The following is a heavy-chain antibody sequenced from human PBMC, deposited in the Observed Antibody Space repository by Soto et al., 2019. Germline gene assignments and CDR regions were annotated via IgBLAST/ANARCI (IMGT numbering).Heavy chain of an antibody. CDR1: GFTFSSYG. Sequence: PVVSLRISGVASGFTFSSYGIDWVRQAPGKGLEWVGVISSDGETKYYADSVKGRFTISRDNSKNTLYLQMDSLRPEDTAVYYCAKEVAVAGDLDYWGHGTLVTVS. D-gene: IGHD6-19*01. V-gene: IGHV3-30*18. J-gene: IGHJ4*01. CDR3: AKEVAVAGDLDY. CDR2: ISSDGETK.